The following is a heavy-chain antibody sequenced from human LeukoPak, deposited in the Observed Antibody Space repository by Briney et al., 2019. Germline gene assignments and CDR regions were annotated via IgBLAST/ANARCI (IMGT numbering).Heavy chain of an antibody. CDR2: INHSGST. CDR1: GGSFSGYY. V-gene: IGHV4-34*01. Sequence: PSETLSLTCAVYGGSFSGYYWSWIRQPPGKGLEWIGEINHSGSTNYNPSLKSRVTISVDTSKNQFSLKLSSVTAADTAVYYCARHRPAFTYYYGSGRRHEYYFDYWGQGTLVTVSS. D-gene: IGHD3-10*01. J-gene: IGHJ4*02. CDR3: ARHRPAFTYYYGSGRRHEYYFDY.